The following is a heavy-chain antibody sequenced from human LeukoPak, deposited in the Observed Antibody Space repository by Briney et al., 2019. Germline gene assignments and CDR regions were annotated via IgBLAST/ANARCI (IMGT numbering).Heavy chain of an antibody. D-gene: IGHD3-10*01. CDR1: GYSFTSYW. Sequence: ESLKISCKGSGYSFTSYWIGWMRQMPGKGLEWMGIIYPGDSDTRYSPSFQGQVTISADKSISTAYLQWSSLKASDTAMYYCARLGTMVRGVTRGASYWGQGTLVTVSS. V-gene: IGHV5-51*01. CDR2: IYPGDSDT. J-gene: IGHJ4*02. CDR3: ARLGTMVRGVTRGASY.